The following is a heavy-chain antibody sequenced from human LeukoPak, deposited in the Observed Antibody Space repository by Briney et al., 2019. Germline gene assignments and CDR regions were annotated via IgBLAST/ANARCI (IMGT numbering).Heavy chain of an antibody. V-gene: IGHV4-39*07. D-gene: IGHD1-26*01. J-gene: IGHJ5*02. CDR2: IYYSGST. CDR1: GGSISSSSYY. CDR3: ARDIVGATTAWFDP. Sequence: SETLSLTCTVSGGSISSSSYYWGWIRQPPGKGLEWIGSIYYSGSTYYNPSLKSRVTISVDTSKNQFSLKLSSVTAADTAVYYCARDIVGATTAWFDPWGQGTLVTVSS.